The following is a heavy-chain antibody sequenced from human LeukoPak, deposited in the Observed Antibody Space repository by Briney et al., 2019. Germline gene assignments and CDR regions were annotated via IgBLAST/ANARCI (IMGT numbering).Heavy chain of an antibody. CDR1: GGSISSYY. CDR3: ARERYYYDSSGENYYYYYMDV. J-gene: IGHJ6*03. Sequence: PSETLSLTCTVSGGSISSYYWSWIRQPAGKGLEWIGRIYTSGSTNCNPSLKSRVTISVDTSKNQFSLKLSSVTAADTAVYYCARERYYYDSSGENYYYYYMDVWGKGTTVTVSS. V-gene: IGHV4-4*07. D-gene: IGHD3-22*01. CDR2: IYTSGST.